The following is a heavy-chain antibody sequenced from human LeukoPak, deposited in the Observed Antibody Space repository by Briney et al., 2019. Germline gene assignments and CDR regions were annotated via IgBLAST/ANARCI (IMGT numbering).Heavy chain of an antibody. CDR1: GGSISSYY. D-gene: IGHD3-22*01. CDR2: IYYSGST. J-gene: IGHJ4*02. CDR3: ASSYYDSSGYSPRPIES. V-gene: IGHV4-59*12. Sequence: SETLSLTCTVSGGSISSYYWSWIRQPPGKGLEWIGYIYYSGSTNYNPSLKSRVTISVDTSKNQFSLKLSSVTAADTAVYYCASSYYDSSGYSPRPIESWGQGTLVTVSS.